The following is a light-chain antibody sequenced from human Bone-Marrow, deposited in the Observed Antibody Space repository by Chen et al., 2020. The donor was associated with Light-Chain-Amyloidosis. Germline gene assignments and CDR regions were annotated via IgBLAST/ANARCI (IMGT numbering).Light chain of an antibody. V-gene: IGLV3-21*02. Sequence: SYVLTQPSSVSVAPGQTATIACGGNNIGSTSVHWYQQTQGQAPLMVVYEDSDRPSGIPERLSGSNSGHTATLTISRFEAGDEADYYGQVWDRSSDRPVFGLGTKLTVL. CDR2: EDS. CDR3: QVWDRSSDRPV. J-gene: IGLJ3*02. CDR1: NIGSTS.